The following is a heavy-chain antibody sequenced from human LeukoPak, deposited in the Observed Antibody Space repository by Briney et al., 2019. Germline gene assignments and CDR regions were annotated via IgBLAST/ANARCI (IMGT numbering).Heavy chain of an antibody. Sequence: GGSLRLSCAASRFTFNNYGMHWVRQAPGKGLEWVSTVGGSGGSTYYAGPVKGRFTVSRDNSKNTLYLQMDSLRVEDTAVYYCAKDPPGYSSTWYGAFDIWGQGTMVTVSS. D-gene: IGHD6-13*01. J-gene: IGHJ3*02. V-gene: IGHV3-23*01. CDR3: AKDPPGYSSTWYGAFDI. CDR2: VGGSGGST. CDR1: RFTFNNYG.